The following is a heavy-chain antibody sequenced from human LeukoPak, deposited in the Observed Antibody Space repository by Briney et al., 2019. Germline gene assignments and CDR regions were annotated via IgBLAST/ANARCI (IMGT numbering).Heavy chain of an antibody. J-gene: IGHJ4*02. D-gene: IGHD3-22*01. CDR2: ISDNGGRT. V-gene: IGHV3-23*01. CDR3: AKDSYDTSI. CDR1: GFTFSSYG. Sequence: GGSLRLSCAASGFTFSSYGMNWVRQAPGKGLEWVSAISDNGGRTFYADSVKGRFTISRDNSRNTLFLQMNSLRADDTAVYYCAKDSYDTSIWGQGTLVTVSS.